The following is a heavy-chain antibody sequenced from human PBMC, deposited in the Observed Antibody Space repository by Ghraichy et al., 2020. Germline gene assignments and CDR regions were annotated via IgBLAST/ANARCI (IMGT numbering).Heavy chain of an antibody. Sequence: GGSLRLSCAASGFTFSSYAMSWVRQAPGKGLEWVGFIRNKAYGGTTEYAASVKGRFTISRDDSRSSAYLQMNSLKTEDTAVYYCTREYNYGSGSSFDYWGQGTLVTVSS. CDR1: GFTFSSYA. J-gene: IGHJ4*02. D-gene: IGHD3-10*01. CDR3: TREYNYGSGSSFDY. V-gene: IGHV3-49*04. CDR2: IRNKAYGGTT.